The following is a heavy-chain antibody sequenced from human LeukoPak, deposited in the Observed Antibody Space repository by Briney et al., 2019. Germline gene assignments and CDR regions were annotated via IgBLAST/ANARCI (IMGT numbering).Heavy chain of an antibody. J-gene: IGHJ4*02. CDR1: GGSIIGSTSY. CDR2: INYSGST. V-gene: IGHV4-39*01. Sequence: PSETLSLTCTVSGGSIIGSTSYWGWLRQPPGKGLDWIGIINYSGSTYYNPSLRSRVTISVHTSKNQFSLKLNSVTASDTAVYYCARGYDYWGQGTLVTVSS. CDR3: ARGYDY. D-gene: IGHD3-22*01.